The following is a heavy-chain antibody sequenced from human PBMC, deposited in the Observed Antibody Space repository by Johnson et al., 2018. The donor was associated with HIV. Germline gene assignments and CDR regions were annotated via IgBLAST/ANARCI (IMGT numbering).Heavy chain of an antibody. J-gene: IGHJ3*02. Sequence: VQLVESGGGVVQPGRSLRLSCAASGFTFSNYGMHWVRQAPGKGLEWVSSISGSGGSTYYADSVKGRFTISRDNSKNMLYLQMNSLREEDTAVFYCARGGGCGGDCYSGYDAFDIWGQGTMVTVS. CDR2: ISGSGGST. CDR1: GFTFSNYG. CDR3: ARGGGCGGDCYSGYDAFDI. D-gene: IGHD2-21*01. V-gene: IGHV3-23*04.